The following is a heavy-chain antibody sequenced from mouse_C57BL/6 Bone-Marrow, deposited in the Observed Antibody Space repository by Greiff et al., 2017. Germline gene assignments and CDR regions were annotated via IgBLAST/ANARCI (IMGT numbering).Heavy chain of an antibody. Sequence: VMPVESGAELVRPGTSVKMSCKASGYTFTNYWIGWAKQRPGHGLEWIGDIYPGGGYTNYNEKFKGKATLTADKSSSTAYMQFSSLTSEDSAIYYCARLGVWYAMDYWGQGTSVTVSS. CDR1: GYTFTNYW. J-gene: IGHJ4*01. V-gene: IGHV1-63*01. CDR3: ARLGVWYAMDY. CDR2: IYPGGGYT.